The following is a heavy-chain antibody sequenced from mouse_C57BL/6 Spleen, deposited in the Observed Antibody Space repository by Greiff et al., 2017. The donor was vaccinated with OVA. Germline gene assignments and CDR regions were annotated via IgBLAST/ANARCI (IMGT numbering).Heavy chain of an antibody. CDR3: ARRAAQATLDFDY. CDR2: IHPNSGST. CDR1: GYTFTSYW. Sequence: QVQLQQPGAELVKPGASVKLSCKASGYTFTSYWMHWVKQRPGQGLEWIGMIHPNSGSTNYNEKFKSKATLTVDKSSSTAYMQRSSLTSEDSAVYYCARRAAQATLDFDYWGQGTTLTVSS. D-gene: IGHD3-2*02. J-gene: IGHJ2*01. V-gene: IGHV1-64*01.